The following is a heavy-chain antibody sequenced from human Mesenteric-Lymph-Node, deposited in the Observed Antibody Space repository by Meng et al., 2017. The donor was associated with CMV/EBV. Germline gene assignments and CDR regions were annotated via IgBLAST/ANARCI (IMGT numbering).Heavy chain of an antibody. Sequence: SETLSLTCTVSGGSISSSSYYWGWIRQPPGKGLEWIGSIYYSGSTYYNPSLKSRVTISVDTSKNQFSLKLSSVTAADTAVYYCAVPTRYCRSTSCYDLWGHGTKVTVSS. V-gene: IGHV4-39*07. CDR3: AVPTRYCRSTSCYDL. J-gene: IGHJ3*01. CDR1: GGSISSSSYY. CDR2: IYYSGST. D-gene: IGHD2-2*01.